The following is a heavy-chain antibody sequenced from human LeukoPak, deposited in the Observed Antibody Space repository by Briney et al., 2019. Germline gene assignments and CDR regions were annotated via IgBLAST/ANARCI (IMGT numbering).Heavy chain of an antibody. V-gene: IGHV1-18*01. CDR1: GYTFTSYG. CDR3: ARVKTPVTIFGVVIKSDAFDI. Sequence: ASVKVSCKASGYTFTSYGISWVRQAPGQGLEWMGWISAYNGNTNYAQKLQGRVTMTTDTSTSTAYMELRSLRSDDTAVYYCARVKTPVTIFGVVIKSDAFDIWGQGTMVTVSS. D-gene: IGHD3-3*01. J-gene: IGHJ3*02. CDR2: ISAYNGNT.